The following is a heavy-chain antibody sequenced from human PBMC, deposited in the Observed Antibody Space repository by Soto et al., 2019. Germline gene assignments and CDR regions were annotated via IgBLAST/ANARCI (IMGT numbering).Heavy chain of an antibody. CDR1: GGTFRSYA. J-gene: IGHJ5*02. Sequence: QVQLVQSGAEVKKPGSSVKVSCKASGGTFRSYAISWVRQAPGQGLEWMGGIIPIFGTANYAQKFQGRVTITADESTSTAYMELSSLRSEDTAVYYCAREPYCSSTSCPNNWFDPWGQGTLVTVSS. D-gene: IGHD2-2*01. V-gene: IGHV1-69*01. CDR3: AREPYCSSTSCPNNWFDP. CDR2: IIPIFGTA.